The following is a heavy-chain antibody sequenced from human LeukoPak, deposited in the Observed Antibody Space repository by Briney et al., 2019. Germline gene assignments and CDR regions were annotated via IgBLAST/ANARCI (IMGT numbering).Heavy chain of an antibody. J-gene: IGHJ4*02. V-gene: IGHV3-64D*06. Sequence: PGGSLRLSCSVSGFTFSTYVMHWVRKAPGKGLEYVSAISSNGDNTYYADSVKGRFTISRDNSKNTLYLQMSSLRADDTAVYYCVRGTGNWGQGTLVTVSS. CDR2: ISSNGDNT. CDR3: VRGTGN. CDR1: GFTFSTYV.